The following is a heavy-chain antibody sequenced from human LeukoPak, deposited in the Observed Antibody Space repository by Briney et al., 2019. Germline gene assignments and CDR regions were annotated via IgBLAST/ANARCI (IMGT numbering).Heavy chain of an antibody. CDR1: GFTLSSYA. CDR2: ISVSGNT. D-gene: IGHD3-22*01. CDR3: AKDQRNYYDSSGYYVPRSYFDY. J-gene: IGHJ4*02. V-gene: IGHV3-23*01. Sequence: GGSLRLSCAASGFTLSSYAMSWVRQGPGKGLEWVSAISVSGNTYHADSVKGRFTISRDSSKNTLYLQMNSLRAEDTAVYYCAKDQRNYYDSSGYYVPRSYFDYWGQGTLVTVSS.